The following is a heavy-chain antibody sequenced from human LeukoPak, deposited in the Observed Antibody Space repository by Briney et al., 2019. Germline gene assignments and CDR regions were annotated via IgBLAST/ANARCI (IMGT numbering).Heavy chain of an antibody. CDR2: IYTSGST. V-gene: IGHV4-4*07. D-gene: IGHD5-12*01. CDR1: GGSISSYY. Sequence: SETLSLTCTVSGGSISSYYWSWIRQPAGKGLEWIGRIYTSGSTNYNPSLKSRVTMSVDTSKNQFSLKLSSVTAADTAVYYCARDGLSGCDHPFDYWGQGTLVTVSS. J-gene: IGHJ4*02. CDR3: ARDGLSGCDHPFDY.